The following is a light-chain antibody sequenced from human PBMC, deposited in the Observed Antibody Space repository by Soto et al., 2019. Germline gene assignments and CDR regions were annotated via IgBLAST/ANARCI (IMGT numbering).Light chain of an antibody. Sequence: QSALTQPASVSGSPGQSITISCTGTSNDVGGHNYVSWYQQHPGKAPKLMIYVVSNRPSGVSNRFSGSKSGNTASLTISGLQAEDEADYYCSSYASSSTVVFGGGTKLTVL. V-gene: IGLV2-14*01. J-gene: IGLJ2*01. CDR1: SNDVGGHNY. CDR2: VVS. CDR3: SSYASSSTVV.